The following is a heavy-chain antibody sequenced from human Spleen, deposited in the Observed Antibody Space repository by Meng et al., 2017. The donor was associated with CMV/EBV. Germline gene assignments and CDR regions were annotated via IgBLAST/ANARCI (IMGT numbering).Heavy chain of an antibody. CDR1: GFSLSTFGVG. CDR3: VRSRVGATTDEFDS. Sequence: SGFSLSTFGVGVGWIRQPPGKAPEWLALIHWNGDKRYSPSLNSRLTITKDTSKNRVALTMTNMDPVDTATYYCVRSRVGATTDEFDSWGQGTLVTVSS. CDR2: IHWNGDK. V-gene: IGHV2-5*01. J-gene: IGHJ4*02. D-gene: IGHD1-26*01.